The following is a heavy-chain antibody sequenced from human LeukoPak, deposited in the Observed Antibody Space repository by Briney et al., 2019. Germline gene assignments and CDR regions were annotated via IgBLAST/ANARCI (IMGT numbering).Heavy chain of an antibody. V-gene: IGHV5-51*01. CDR2: MYPGDSDI. CDR3: ARRPAKLGGGLDS. CDR1: GYRLTNNW. Sequence: GESLKISCKVSGYRLTNNWIAWVRQMPGKGLEWVGIMYPGDSDIRYSPSFEGQVTISADKSINTAYLQWNSLKASDTALYYCARRPAKLGGGLDSWGQGTLVTVSS. J-gene: IGHJ5*01. D-gene: IGHD7-27*01.